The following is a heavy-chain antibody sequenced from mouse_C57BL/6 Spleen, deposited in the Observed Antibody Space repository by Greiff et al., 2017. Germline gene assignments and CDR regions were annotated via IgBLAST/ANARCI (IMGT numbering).Heavy chain of an antibody. V-gene: IGHV1-85*01. CDR1: GYTFTSYD. J-gene: IGHJ2*01. Sequence: QVQLQQSGPELVKPGASVKLSCKASGYTFTSYDINWVKQRPGQGLEWIGWIYPRDGSTKYNEKFKGKATLTVDTSSSTAYMELHSLTSEDSAVYFWAREEKTAQATYFDYWGQGTTLTVSS. CDR3: AREEKTAQATYFDY. D-gene: IGHD3-2*02. CDR2: IYPRDGST.